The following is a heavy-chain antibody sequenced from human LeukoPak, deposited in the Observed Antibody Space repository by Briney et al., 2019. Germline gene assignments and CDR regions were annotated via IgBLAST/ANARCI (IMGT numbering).Heavy chain of an antibody. CDR1: GGSISSSSYY. CDR3: ASLPYCSGGTCYHRDNDY. J-gene: IGHJ4*01. D-gene: IGHD2-15*01. CDR2: IYYSGST. V-gene: IGHV4-39*01. Sequence: SETLSLTCSVSGGSISSSSYYWGWIRQPPGKGLEWIGSIYYSGSTYYNPSLKSRVTISVDTSKKQFSLKLSSVTAADTAVYYCASLPYCSGGTCYHRDNDYWGHGTLVTVFS.